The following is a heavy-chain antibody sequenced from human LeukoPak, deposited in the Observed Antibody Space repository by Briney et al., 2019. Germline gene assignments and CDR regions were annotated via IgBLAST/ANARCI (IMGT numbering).Heavy chain of an antibody. J-gene: IGHJ4*02. CDR2: INAYNGNT. Sequence: ASVTVSCKSTGYTFTVYGFSWVRQAPGQGLEWMGWINAYNGNTNYAQKLQGRVTMTTDTSTSTAYMELRSLRSDDTAVYYCARDWGYCTSPGCGPKWGGYWGQGTLVTVSS. D-gene: IGHD2-2*01. CDR1: GYTFTVYG. V-gene: IGHV1-18*01. CDR3: ARDWGYCTSPGCGPKWGGY.